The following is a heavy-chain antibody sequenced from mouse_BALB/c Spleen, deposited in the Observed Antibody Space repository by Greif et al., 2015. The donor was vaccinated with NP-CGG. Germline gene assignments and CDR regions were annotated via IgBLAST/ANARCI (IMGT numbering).Heavy chain of an antibody. D-gene: IGHD2-3*01. CDR2: IYPSDSYT. CDR1: GYTFTSYW. J-gene: IGHJ2*01. Sequence: VQRVESGAELVRPGASVKLSCKASGYTFTSYWINWVKQRPGQGLEWIGNIYPSDSYTNYNQKFKDKATLTVDKSSSAAYMQLSSPTSEDSAVYYCTRCPMTYFDYWGQGTTLTVSS. CDR3: TRCPMTYFDY. V-gene: IGHV1-69*02.